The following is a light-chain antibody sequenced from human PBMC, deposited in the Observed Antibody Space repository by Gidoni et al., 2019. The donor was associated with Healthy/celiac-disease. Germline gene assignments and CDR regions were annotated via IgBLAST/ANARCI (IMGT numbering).Light chain of an antibody. V-gene: IGLV2-14*03. CDR3: SSYTSSSTRV. CDR1: TSDVGGYNY. J-gene: IGLJ2*01. Sequence: SALTQPAFVPGSPGQSITISCTGTTSDVGGYNYVSWYQQHPGKAPKLMIYDVSNRPSGVSNLFSCSKSGNTSSLTISGLQAEDEADYYCSSYTSSSTRVFGGGTKLTVL. CDR2: DVS.